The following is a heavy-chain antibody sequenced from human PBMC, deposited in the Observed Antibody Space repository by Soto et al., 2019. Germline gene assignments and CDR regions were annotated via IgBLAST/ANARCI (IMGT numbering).Heavy chain of an antibody. CDR2: IYYSGGT. J-gene: IGHJ4*02. CDR1: GGSISSYY. CDR3: ARRWGRTFDY. V-gene: IGHV4-59*08. Sequence: LSLTCTVSGGSISSYYWSWIRQPPGKGLEWIGYIYYSGGTNYNPSLKSRVTISVATSKNQFSLKLSSVTAADTAVYYCARRWGRTFDYWGQGTLVTVSS. D-gene: IGHD7-27*01.